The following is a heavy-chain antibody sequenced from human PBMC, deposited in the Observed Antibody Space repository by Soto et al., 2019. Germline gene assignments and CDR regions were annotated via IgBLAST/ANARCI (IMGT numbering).Heavy chain of an antibody. CDR3: ARAIQLVRTYGFDP. V-gene: IGHV3-33*01. D-gene: IGHD6-6*01. CDR2: IWYDGSNK. J-gene: IGHJ5*02. CDR1: GFTFSDYA. Sequence: QGQLVESGGDVVQPGRSLRLSCTASGFTFSDYAMDWVRQAPGKGLEWVAVIWYDGSNKKYADSVKGRFTISRDNSKNTTYLQMNSLRAEDTAVYYCARAIQLVRTYGFDPWGQGTQVTVSS.